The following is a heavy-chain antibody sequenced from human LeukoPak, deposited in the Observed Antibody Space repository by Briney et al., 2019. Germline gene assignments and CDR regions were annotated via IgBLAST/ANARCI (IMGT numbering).Heavy chain of an antibody. J-gene: IGHJ4*02. D-gene: IGHD3-10*01. CDR1: GFTFSDYY. V-gene: IGHV3-11*04. CDR3: ARLSSVNDY. CDR2: IGSSGRTI. Sequence: GGSLRLSCGASGFTFSDYYMSWIRQAPGKGLEWVSYIGSSGRTIYYADSVKGRFTISRDNAKNTLYLQMNSLRAEDTAVYYCARLSSVNDYWGQGTLVTVSS.